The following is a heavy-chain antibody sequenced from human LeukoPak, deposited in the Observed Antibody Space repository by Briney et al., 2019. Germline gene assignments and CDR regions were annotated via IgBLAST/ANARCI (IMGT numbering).Heavy chain of an antibody. CDR3: AGSYDSSGYYYY. V-gene: IGHV4-61*01. J-gene: IGHJ4*02. Sequence: SETLSLTCTVSGGSVSSGSYYWSWIRQPPGKGLEWIGYIYYSGSTNYNPSLKSRVTISVDTSKNQFSLKLSSGTAADRAVYYCAGSYDSSGYYYYWGQGTLVTVSS. CDR2: IYYSGST. CDR1: GGSVSSGSYY. D-gene: IGHD3-22*01.